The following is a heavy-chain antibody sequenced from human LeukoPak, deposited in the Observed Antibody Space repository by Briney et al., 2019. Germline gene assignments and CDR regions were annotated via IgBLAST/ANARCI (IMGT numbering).Heavy chain of an antibody. CDR2: ISYDGSNK. D-gene: IGHD2-2*01. Sequence: GGSLRLSCAACGFTFSSYAMHWVRQAPGKGLEWVAVISYDGSNKYYADSVKGRFTISRDNSKNTVYLQMNSLRAEDTAVYYCARGRGTAAMYYYYYGMDVWGQGTTVTVSS. CDR3: ARGRGTAAMYYYYYGMDV. J-gene: IGHJ6*02. V-gene: IGHV3-30-3*01. CDR1: GFTFSSYA.